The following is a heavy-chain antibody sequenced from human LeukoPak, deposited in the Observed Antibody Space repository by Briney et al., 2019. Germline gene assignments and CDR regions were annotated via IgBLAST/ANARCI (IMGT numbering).Heavy chain of an antibody. Sequence: GGSLRLSCAASGFTFSSYAMSWVRQAPGKGLEWVSAISGSGGSTYYADSVKGRFTISRDNAKNSLCLQMNSLRAEDTAVYYCARAPRQQLNYYYYMDVWGKGTTVTISS. J-gene: IGHJ6*03. CDR3: ARAPRQQLNYYYYMDV. CDR1: GFTFSSYA. D-gene: IGHD6-13*01. V-gene: IGHV3-23*01. CDR2: ISGSGGST.